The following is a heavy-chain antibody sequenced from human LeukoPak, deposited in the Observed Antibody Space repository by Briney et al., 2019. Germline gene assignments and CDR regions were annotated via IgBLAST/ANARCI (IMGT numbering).Heavy chain of an antibody. CDR3: ARDGLRFLEWFEGAFDI. J-gene: IGHJ3*02. CDR2: INPSGGST. Sequence: ASVKVSCKASGYTFTSYYMHWVRQAPGQGLEWMGIINPSGGSTSYAQKFQGRVTMTRGTSTSTVYMELSSLRSEDTAVYYCARDGLRFLEWFEGAFDIWGQGTMVTVSS. CDR1: GYTFTSYY. D-gene: IGHD3-3*01. V-gene: IGHV1-46*01.